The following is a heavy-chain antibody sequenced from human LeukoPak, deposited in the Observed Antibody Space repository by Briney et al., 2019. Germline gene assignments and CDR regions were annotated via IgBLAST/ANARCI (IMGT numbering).Heavy chain of an antibody. CDR2: VFYTGST. D-gene: IGHD2-21*02. Sequence: SETLSLTCSVSGGSISYYWSWIRQPPGKRLEWIGFVFYTGSTKFKPSLRSRVTASVDTSKNQLSLKLSSVTAADTAVYYCARHAHHGDHGYWGQGNLVTVSS. J-gene: IGHJ4*02. CDR1: GGSISYY. V-gene: IGHV4-59*08. CDR3: ARHAHHGDHGY.